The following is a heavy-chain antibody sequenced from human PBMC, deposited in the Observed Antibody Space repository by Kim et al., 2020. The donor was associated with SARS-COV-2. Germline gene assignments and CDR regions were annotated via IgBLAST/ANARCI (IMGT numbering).Heavy chain of an antibody. CDR2: ISAYNGNT. Sequence: ASVKVSCKASGYTFTSYGISWVRQAPGQGLEWMGWISAYNGNTNYAQKLQGRVTMTTDTSTSTAYMELRSLRSDDTAVYYCARGGSCYSGCPRYYYYGMDVWGQGTTVTVSS. CDR3: ARGGSCYSGCPRYYYYGMDV. V-gene: IGHV1-18*01. CDR1: GYTFTSYG. J-gene: IGHJ6*02. D-gene: IGHD2-15*01.